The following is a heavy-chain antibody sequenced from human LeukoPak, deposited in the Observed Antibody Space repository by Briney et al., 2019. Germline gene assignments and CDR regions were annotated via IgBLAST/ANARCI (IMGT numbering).Heavy chain of an antibody. CDR1: GGSFIGYY. CDR3: ARRGFYRLVIIKHYYYGMDV. V-gene: IGHV4-34*01. D-gene: IGHD3-9*01. CDR2: INHSGST. Sequence: SETLSLTRAVYGGSFIGYYWSWIRPPPGGGLEWIWEINHSGSTNYNPSLKSRLTISVDTSKNQFSLKLSSVTAADTAVYYGARRGFYRLVIIKHYYYGMDVWGQGTTVTVSS. J-gene: IGHJ6*02.